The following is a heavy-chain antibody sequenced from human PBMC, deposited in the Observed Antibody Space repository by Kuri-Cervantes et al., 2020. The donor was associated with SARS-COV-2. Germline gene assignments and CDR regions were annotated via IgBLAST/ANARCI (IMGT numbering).Heavy chain of an antibody. Sequence: LRLSCTVSGGSISSGSYYWSWIRQPAGKGLEWIGRFYTSGSTFYNPSLKSRVTISIDTSKNQFSLKLSSVTAADTAVYYCARATHGGSYSFLYYWGQGTLVTVSS. CDR1: GGSISSGSYY. V-gene: IGHV4-61*02. CDR3: ARATHGGSYSFLYY. CDR2: FYTSGST. D-gene: IGHD1-26*01. J-gene: IGHJ4*02.